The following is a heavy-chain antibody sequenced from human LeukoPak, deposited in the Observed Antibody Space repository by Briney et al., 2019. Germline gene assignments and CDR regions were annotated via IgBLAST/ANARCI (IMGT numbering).Heavy chain of an antibody. V-gene: IGHV4-34*01. J-gene: IGHJ6*02. D-gene: IGHD2-15*01. CDR3: GRNVVGVAATLSNYYYYGMDV. CDR2: INHSGST. Sequence: NPSETLSLTCAVYGGSFSGYYWSWIRQPPGKGLEWIGEINHSGSTNYNPSLKSRVTISVDTSKNQFSLKLSSVTAADTAVYYCGRNVVGVAATLSNYYYYGMDVWGQGTTVTVSS. CDR1: GGSFSGYY.